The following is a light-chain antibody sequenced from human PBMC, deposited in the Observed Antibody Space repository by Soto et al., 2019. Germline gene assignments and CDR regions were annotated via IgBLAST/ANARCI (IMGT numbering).Light chain of an antibody. CDR1: QGISSY. CDR3: TLLTSYPIT. Sequence: IQLTHSPSSLAASVGDRVTITCRASQGISSYLASYQQKPGKVPKLLIYATSSLHSGVPSRVSGSRSGIDFTLTISSLQAVDFATYYSTLLTSYPITFGQGTRRRL. CDR2: ATS. V-gene: IGKV1-9*01. J-gene: IGKJ5*01.